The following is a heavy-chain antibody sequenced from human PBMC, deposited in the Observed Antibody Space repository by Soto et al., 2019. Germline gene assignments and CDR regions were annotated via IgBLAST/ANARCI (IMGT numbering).Heavy chain of an antibody. V-gene: IGHV3-23*01. D-gene: IGHD1-26*01. CDR2: ISGSGGST. Sequence: GGSQRLSCAASGFTCSSYAMSRVRQAPGKGLEWVSAISGSGGSTYYADSVKGRFTISRDNSKNTLYLQMNSLRAEDTAVYYCAKVHYPYFDYWGQGTLVTVSS. CDR1: GFTCSSYA. J-gene: IGHJ4*02. CDR3: AKVHYPYFDY.